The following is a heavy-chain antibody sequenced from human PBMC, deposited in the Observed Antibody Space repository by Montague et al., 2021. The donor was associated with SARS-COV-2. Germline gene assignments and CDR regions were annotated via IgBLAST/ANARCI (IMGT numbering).Heavy chain of an antibody. D-gene: IGHD3-16*02. V-gene: IGHV4-34*01. Sequence: SETLSLTCAVSGGSFSNYYWTWIRQAPGKGLEWIGDIYQGGATNYSPSLRSRLTLSVDMSKNQFSLKLWSVTAADTAVYFCARGKRQRFSVLGVLDGGPERKHNALDVWGLGSTVTVS. CDR3: ARGKRQRFSVLGVLDGGPERKHNALDV. CDR2: IYQGGAT. J-gene: IGHJ6*02. CDR1: GGSFSNYY.